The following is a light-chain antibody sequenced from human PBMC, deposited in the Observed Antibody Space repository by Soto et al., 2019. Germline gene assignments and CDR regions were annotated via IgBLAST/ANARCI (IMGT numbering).Light chain of an antibody. V-gene: IGKV1-5*01. CDR2: DAS. Sequence: DLPMTQSPSTLSASVGDRVTITCRASQSISSWLAWYQQKPGKAPKLLIYDASSLESGVPSRFSGSGSGTEFTLTISSLQPDDFATYYCQQYNSYSGFTFGPGTKVDIK. CDR3: QQYNSYSGFT. J-gene: IGKJ3*01. CDR1: QSISSW.